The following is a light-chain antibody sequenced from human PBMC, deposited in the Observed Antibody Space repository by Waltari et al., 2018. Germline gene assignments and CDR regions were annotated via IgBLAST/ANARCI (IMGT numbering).Light chain of an antibody. V-gene: IGKV3-11*01. CDR2: DSS. CDR1: QTVSNY. Sequence: EIVLTQSPATLSLSPGERATLSCKASQTVSNYLAWYQQKPGQAPRLLIYDSSNRATGIHARFSGSGSGTDFTLTISSVAPEDFAVYYCQQRGKWVTFGGGTKVEIK. J-gene: IGKJ4*01. CDR3: QQRGKWVT.